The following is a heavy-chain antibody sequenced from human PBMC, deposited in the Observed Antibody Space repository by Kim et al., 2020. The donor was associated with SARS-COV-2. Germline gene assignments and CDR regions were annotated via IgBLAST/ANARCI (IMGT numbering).Heavy chain of an antibody. CDR1: GFTFSSYS. CDR2: ISSSSSTI. Sequence: GGSLRLSCAASGFTFSSYSMNWVRQAPGKGLEWFSYISSSSSTIYYADSVKGRFTISRDNAKNSLYLQMNSLRAEDTAVYYCARAPIAARHFDYWGQGTLVTVSS. J-gene: IGHJ4*02. V-gene: IGHV3-48*04. D-gene: IGHD6-6*01. CDR3: ARAPIAARHFDY.